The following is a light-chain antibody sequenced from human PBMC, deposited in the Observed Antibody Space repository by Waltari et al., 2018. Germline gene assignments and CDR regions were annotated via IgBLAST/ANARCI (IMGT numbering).Light chain of an antibody. CDR3: AAWYNSLGRWV. CDR2: RND. V-gene: IGLV1-47*01. Sequence: QSVLTQPPSASGTPGQRVTISCSGISSNIGNNYVFWYRQLPGKAPKLLIYRNDRRPSGVPDRFSSSKSVTSASLAIGGLRSEDEAIYHWAAWYNSLGRWVFGEGTKLTVL. CDR1: SSNIGNNY. J-gene: IGLJ3*02.